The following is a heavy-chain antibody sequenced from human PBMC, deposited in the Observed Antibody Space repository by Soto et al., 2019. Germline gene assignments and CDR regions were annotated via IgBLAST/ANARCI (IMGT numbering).Heavy chain of an antibody. J-gene: IGHJ6*02. CDR2: ISGSGGST. CDR3: ATPIAAAGYYYYYGMDV. CDR1: GFTFSSYA. Sequence: GGSLRLSCAASGFTFSSYAMSWVRQAPGKGLEWVSAISGSGGSTYYADSVKGRFTISRDNSKNTLYLQMNSLRAEDTAVYYCATPIAAAGYYYYYGMDVWGQGTTVTVSS. V-gene: IGHV3-23*01. D-gene: IGHD6-13*01.